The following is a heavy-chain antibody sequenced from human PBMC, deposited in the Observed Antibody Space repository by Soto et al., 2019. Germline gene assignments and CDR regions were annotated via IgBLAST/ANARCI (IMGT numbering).Heavy chain of an antibody. V-gene: IGHV3-73*02. CDR1: GFTFSGSS. CDR3: SSHSREYMIRA. Sequence: EVQLVESGGGLVQPGESLKLSCAASGFTFSGSSVHSVLQASGKEREWVGRIRNKANSYATAYSASVRGRFTISRDDSKTTSFLQMNSLNTEDAAVYYCSSHSREYMIRAWGQGTLVTVSS. D-gene: IGHD3-22*01. J-gene: IGHJ4*02. CDR2: IRNKANSYAT.